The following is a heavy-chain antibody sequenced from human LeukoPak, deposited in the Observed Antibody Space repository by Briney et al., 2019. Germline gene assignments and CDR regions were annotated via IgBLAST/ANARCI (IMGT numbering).Heavy chain of an antibody. V-gene: IGHV1-2*02. CDR1: GYTFTGYY. D-gene: IGHD2-2*01. CDR3: ARVVSYCSSISCYLHYFDY. J-gene: IGHJ4*02. CDR2: INPNSGGT. Sequence: ASVKVSCKASGYTFTGYYMHWVRQAPGQGLECMGWINPNSGGTNYGQKFQGRVTLTRDTSISTAYMELSSLRSDDTAVYYCARVVSYCSSISCYLHYFDYWGQGTLVTVSS.